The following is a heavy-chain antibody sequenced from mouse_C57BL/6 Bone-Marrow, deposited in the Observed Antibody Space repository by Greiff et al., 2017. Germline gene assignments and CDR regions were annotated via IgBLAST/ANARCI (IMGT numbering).Heavy chain of an antibody. Sequence: QVQLQQPGAELVRPGSSVKLSCKASGYTFTSYWMHWVKQRPIQGLEWIGNIDPSDSETHYNQKFKDKATLTVDKSSSTAYMQLSSLTSEDSAVYYCATTPFRAWFAYWGQGTLVTGSA. D-gene: IGHD1-1*01. CDR1: GYTFTSYW. V-gene: IGHV1-52*01. J-gene: IGHJ3*01. CDR2: IDPSDSET. CDR3: ATTPFRAWFAY.